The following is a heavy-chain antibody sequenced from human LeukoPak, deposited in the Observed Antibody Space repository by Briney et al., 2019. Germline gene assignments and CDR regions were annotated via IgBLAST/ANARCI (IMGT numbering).Heavy chain of an antibody. D-gene: IGHD3-10*01. J-gene: IGHJ4*02. CDR2: IKSKTDAGTT. Sequence: GGSPRLSCAASGFTFSNAWMSWVRQAPGKGLEWVGRIKSKTDAGTTDYAAPVKGRFTISRDDSKNMLYLQMNSLKTEDTAVYYCTTAYGSGTSYYWGQGTLVTVSS. V-gene: IGHV3-15*01. CDR3: TTAYGSGTSYY. CDR1: GFTFSNAW.